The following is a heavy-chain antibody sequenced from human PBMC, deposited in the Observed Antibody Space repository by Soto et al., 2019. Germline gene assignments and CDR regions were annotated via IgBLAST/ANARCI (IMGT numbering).Heavy chain of an antibody. D-gene: IGHD3-16*02. J-gene: IGHJ4*02. Sequence: SETLSLTCTVSGGSISSSSYYWGWIRQPPGKGLEWIGSIYYSGSTYYNPSLKSRVTISVNTSKNKFTLKLSSETAADTAVYYCARQKDYVWGSYRSSPLYWGQGTLVT. V-gene: IGHV4-39*01. CDR3: ARQKDYVWGSYRSSPLY. CDR1: GGSISSSSYY. CDR2: IYYSGST.